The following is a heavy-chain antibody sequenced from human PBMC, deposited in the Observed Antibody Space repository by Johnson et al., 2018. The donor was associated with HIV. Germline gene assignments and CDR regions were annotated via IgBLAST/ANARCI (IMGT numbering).Heavy chain of an antibody. CDR3: AKDMSYDSRGDAFEI. CDR2: ICWNSGCI. J-gene: IGHJ3*02. CDR1: GFTFDDYA. D-gene: IGHD3-22*01. Sequence: VQLVDSGGGVVQPGRSLRLSCAASGFTFDDYAMHWVRQAPGKGLEWVAGICWNSGCIDYEDSVKGRFTISRDNAKNSLYLQMNSLRAEDTAFYYCAKDMSYDSRGDAFEIWGHGTMVTVSS. V-gene: IGHV3-9*01.